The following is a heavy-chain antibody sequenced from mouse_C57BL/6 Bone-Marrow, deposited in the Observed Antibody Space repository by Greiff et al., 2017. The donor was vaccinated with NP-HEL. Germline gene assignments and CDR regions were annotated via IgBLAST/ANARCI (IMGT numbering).Heavy chain of an antibody. CDR1: GFNIKDYY. CDR3: AREIGSPAMDY. CDR2: IDPEDGDT. D-gene: IGHD1-1*01. V-gene: IGHV14-2*01. Sequence: DVKLQESGAELVKPGASVKLSCTASGFNIKDYYMHWVKQRTEQGLEWIGRIDPEDGDTKYASKFQGKAPITADTSSNTAYLQLSSLTSEDTAVYYCAREIGSPAMDYWGQGTSVTVSS. J-gene: IGHJ4*01.